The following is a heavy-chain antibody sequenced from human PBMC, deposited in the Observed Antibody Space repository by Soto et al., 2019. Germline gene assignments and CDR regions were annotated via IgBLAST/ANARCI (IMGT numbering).Heavy chain of an antibody. CDR1: GDSISSSSYY. J-gene: IGHJ4*02. D-gene: IGHD3-9*01. V-gene: IGHV4-39*01. CDR2: IHGNGGT. Sequence: QLQLEESGPGLVKSSETLSLTCSVSGDSISSSSYYWGWIRQSPGEGLEWIGNIHGNGGTQYNPSPSSRVIISVDTSANQFALRLTSLTAADTAVYYCASRYGPSEFDHWGQGSLVTVSS. CDR3: ASRYGPSEFDH.